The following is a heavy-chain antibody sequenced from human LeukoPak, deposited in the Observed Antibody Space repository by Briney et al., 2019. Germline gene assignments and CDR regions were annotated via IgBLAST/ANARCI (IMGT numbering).Heavy chain of an antibody. V-gene: IGHV4-34*01. J-gene: IGHJ6*02. CDR3: ARAKDYGGNQDGRDV. CDR1: GGSFSGYY. D-gene: IGHD4-23*01. Sequence: SETLSLTCAVYGGSFSGYYWSWIRQPPGKGLEWIGEINHSGSTNYNPSLKSRVTISVDTSKNQFSLKLSSVTAADTAVYYCARAKDYGGNQDGRDVWGQGTTVTVSS. CDR2: INHSGST.